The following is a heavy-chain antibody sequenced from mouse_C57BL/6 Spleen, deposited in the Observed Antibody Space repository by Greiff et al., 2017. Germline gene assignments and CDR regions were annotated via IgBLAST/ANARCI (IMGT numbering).Heavy chain of an antibody. CDR1: GFSLTSYG. D-gene: IGHD2-12*01. CDR2: IWGVGST. V-gene: IGHV2-6*01. CDR3: ASGNSPYAMDY. Sequence: VHLVESGPGLVAPSQSLSITCTVSGFSLTSYGVDWVRQSPGKGLEWLGVIWGVGSTNYNSALKSRLSISKDNSKSQVFLKMNSLQTDDTAMYYCASGNSPYAMDYWGQGTSVTVSS. J-gene: IGHJ4*01.